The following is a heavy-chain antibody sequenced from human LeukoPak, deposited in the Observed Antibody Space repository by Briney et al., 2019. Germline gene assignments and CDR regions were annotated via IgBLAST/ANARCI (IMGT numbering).Heavy chain of an antibody. Sequence: GGSVKVSCKASGGTFSSYAISWVRQAPGQGLEWMGRIIPIFGTANYAQKFQGRVTITTDESTSTAYMEPSSLRSEDTAVYYCARDIGPIGDSSWYPRFDYWGQGTLVTVSS. CDR2: IIPIFGTA. V-gene: IGHV1-69*05. J-gene: IGHJ4*02. D-gene: IGHD6-13*01. CDR1: GGTFSSYA. CDR3: ARDIGPIGDSSWYPRFDY.